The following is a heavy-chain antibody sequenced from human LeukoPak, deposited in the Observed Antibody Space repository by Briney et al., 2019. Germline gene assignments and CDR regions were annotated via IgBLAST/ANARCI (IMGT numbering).Heavy chain of an antibody. V-gene: IGHV3-7*01. J-gene: IGHJ4*02. Sequence: GGSLRLSCAASGFTFSTYAMNWVRQAPGKGLEWVANIRYDGSEKGYGDSVEGRFIISRDNSTNSLYLQMNSLRAEDTAVYYCATRNNFEYWGQGTLVTVSS. CDR3: ATRNNFEY. CDR2: IRYDGSEK. CDR1: GFTFSTYA.